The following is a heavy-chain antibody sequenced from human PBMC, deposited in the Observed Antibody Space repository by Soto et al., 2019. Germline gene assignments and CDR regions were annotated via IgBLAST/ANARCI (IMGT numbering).Heavy chain of an antibody. V-gene: IGHV3-23*01. D-gene: IGHD3-3*01. CDR2: ISGNGGTT. CDR1: GFTFSRYA. CDR3: ANFPLYYFVYYDDF. Sequence: GGSLRLSWVGSGFTFSRYAMSWDRQAPGKGLEWVSTISGNGGTTYHADSVKGPFTISRDNSKNTLYLQMNSLRAEDTAVYYCANFPLYYFVYYDDFWGQGTLVTVSS. J-gene: IGHJ4*02.